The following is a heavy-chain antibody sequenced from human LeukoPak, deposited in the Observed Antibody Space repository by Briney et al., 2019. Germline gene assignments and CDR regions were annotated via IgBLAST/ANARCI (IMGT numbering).Heavy chain of an antibody. CDR3: ARDRGTLGYDFWSAYSGRPNYYSYGMDV. J-gene: IGHJ6*02. V-gene: IGHV4-31*03. CDR1: GGSICSGGYY. CDR2: IYYSGST. Sequence: SETLCLTCTVSGGSICSGGYYWSWIRQHPGKGLEWIGYIYYSGSTYYNPSLKSRVTISVDTSKNQFSLKLSSVTAADTAVYYCARDRGTLGYDFWSAYSGRPNYYSYGMDVWGQGTTVTVSS. D-gene: IGHD3-3*01.